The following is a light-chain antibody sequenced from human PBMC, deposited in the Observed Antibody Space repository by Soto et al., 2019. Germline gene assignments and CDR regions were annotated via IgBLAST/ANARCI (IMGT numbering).Light chain of an antibody. Sequence: QSALTQPASVSGSPGQSITISCTGTSRYVGSYNLVSGCQQHPGKAPKLMIYEVSKRPSGVSNRFSGSKSGNTASLTISGLQAEDEADYYCCSYAGSSSFVFGTGTKVTVL. CDR1: SRYVGSYNL. J-gene: IGLJ1*01. CDR2: EVS. V-gene: IGLV2-23*02. CDR3: CSYAGSSSFV.